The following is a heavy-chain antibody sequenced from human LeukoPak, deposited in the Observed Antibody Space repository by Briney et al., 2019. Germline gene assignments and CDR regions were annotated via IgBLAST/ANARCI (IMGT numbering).Heavy chain of an antibody. Sequence: GGSLRLSCTGSGFMFDEYAMSWVRQVPGKGLVWVSRINSGGSSTSYADSVKGRFTISRDNAKNTLYLQMNSLRAEDTAVYYCARCSRGGWFDPWGQGTLVTVSS. CDR1: GFMFDEYA. V-gene: IGHV3-74*01. CDR2: INSGGSST. J-gene: IGHJ5*02. CDR3: ARCSRGGWFDP. D-gene: IGHD2-15*01.